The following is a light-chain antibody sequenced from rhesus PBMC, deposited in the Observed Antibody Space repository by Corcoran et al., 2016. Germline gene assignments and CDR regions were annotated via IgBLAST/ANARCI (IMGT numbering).Light chain of an antibody. CDR2: GAS. CDR1: QSVSSY. Sequence: QVILTQSPATLSLSPGKRATLSCRASQSVSSYFAWYQQQPGQAPNLRFHGASSRATGIPDRFSGSGAGTEFTLTISSLEPEDFAVYYCQKYSSSPPYSFGQGTKVDVK. J-gene: IGKJ2*01. CDR3: QKYSSSPPYS. V-gene: IGKV3-53*01.